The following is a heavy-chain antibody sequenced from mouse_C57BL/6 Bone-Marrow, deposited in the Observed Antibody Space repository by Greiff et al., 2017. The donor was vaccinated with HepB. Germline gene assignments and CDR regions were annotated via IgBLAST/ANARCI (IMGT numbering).Heavy chain of an antibody. Sequence: EVMLVESGGGLVKPGGSLKLSCAASGFTFSDYGMHWVRQAPEKGLEWVAYISSGSSTIYYADTVKGRFTISRDNAKNTLFLQMTSLRSEDTAMYYCARGLWLRRYYFDYWGQGTTLTVSS. CDR2: ISSGSSTI. CDR1: GFTFSDYG. V-gene: IGHV5-17*01. D-gene: IGHD2-2*01. CDR3: ARGLWLRRYYFDY. J-gene: IGHJ2*01.